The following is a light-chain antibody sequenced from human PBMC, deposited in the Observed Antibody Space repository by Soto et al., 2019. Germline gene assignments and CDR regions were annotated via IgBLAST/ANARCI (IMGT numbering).Light chain of an antibody. CDR1: QSVSGSY. V-gene: IGKV3-20*01. CDR3: QQYATSPT. CDR2: GAS. Sequence: EIVLTQSPGALSLSQGERATLSCRASQSVSGSYLAWYQQRPGQAPRLLIYGASSRATGIPDRFSGSGSGTDFTLTISRLEPEDFAVFYCQQYATSPTFGQGTRLEIK. J-gene: IGKJ5*01.